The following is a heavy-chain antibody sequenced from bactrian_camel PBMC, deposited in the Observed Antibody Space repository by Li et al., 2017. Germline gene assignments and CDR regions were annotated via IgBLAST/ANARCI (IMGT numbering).Heavy chain of an antibody. CDR2: IYSGGGST. CDR1: GYTASNYC. V-gene: IGHV3S31*01. D-gene: IGHD6*01. J-gene: IGHJ4*01. Sequence: DVQLVESGGGSVQAGGSLRLSCAVSGYTASNYCLAWFRQAPGKERDRVAAIYSGGGSTYYADSVKGRFTISQNYAKNTLYLQMSSLQTGDTGVYYCAADCRRNLRTVNYWGQGTQVTVS. CDR3: AADCRRNLRTVNY.